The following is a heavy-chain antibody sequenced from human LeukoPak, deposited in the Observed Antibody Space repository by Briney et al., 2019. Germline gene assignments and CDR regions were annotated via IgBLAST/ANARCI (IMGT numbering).Heavy chain of an antibody. Sequence: SQTLSLTCTVSGGSISSSSYCWGWIRQPPGKGLEWIGSIYYSGSTYYNPSLKSRVTISVDTSKNQFSLKLSSVTAADTAVYYCARDGIAAAGFDAFDIWGQGTMVTVSS. J-gene: IGHJ3*02. V-gene: IGHV4-39*07. D-gene: IGHD6-13*01. CDR3: ARDGIAAAGFDAFDI. CDR2: IYYSGST. CDR1: GGSISSSSYC.